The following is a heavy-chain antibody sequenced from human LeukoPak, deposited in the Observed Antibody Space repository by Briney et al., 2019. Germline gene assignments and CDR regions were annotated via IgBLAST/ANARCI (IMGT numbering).Heavy chain of an antibody. V-gene: IGHV4-4*02. J-gene: IGHJ3*02. CDR2: INHSGST. CDR1: GGSISSRNW. CDR3: ARGVDFWSGSVDI. D-gene: IGHD3-3*01. Sequence: SGTLSLTCAVSGGSISSRNWWSWVRQPPGKGLEWIGEINHSGSTNYNPSLKSQVTISVDTSKNQFSLKLSSVTAADTAVYYCARGVDFWSGSVDIWGQGTMVTVSS.